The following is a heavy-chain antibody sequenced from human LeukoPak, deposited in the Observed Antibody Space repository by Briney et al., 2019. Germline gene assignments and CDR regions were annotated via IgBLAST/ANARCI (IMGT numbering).Heavy chain of an antibody. J-gene: IGHJ6*03. CDR1: GGSISSYY. V-gene: IGHV4-59*01. CDR3: ARVGGDSSGYYYERDYYYYYMDV. Sequence: SESLSLTSTLSGGSISSYYWSGSRQRPRKGLGRIGYTYYRGSTNYNPSLKRRATISVDTSKNQFSLKLSSMTPADAAVYYCARVGGDSSGYYYERDYYYYYMDVWGTGTTVTVSS. CDR2: TYYRGST. D-gene: IGHD3-22*01.